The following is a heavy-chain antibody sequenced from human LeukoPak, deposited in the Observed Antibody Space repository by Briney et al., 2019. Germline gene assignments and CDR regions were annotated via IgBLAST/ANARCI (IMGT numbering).Heavy chain of an antibody. CDR1: GGSISSGSYY. Sequence: SETLSLTCTVSGGSISSGSYYLSWIRQPAGKGLEWIGRVSTSGTSNYNPSLNSRVTISLDTSKNQFSLRLSSVTAADTAVYYCARDMYYNPVRFDIWGQGTMVTVSS. CDR2: VSTSGTS. J-gene: IGHJ3*02. D-gene: IGHD3-10*01. V-gene: IGHV4-61*02. CDR3: ARDMYYNPVRFDI.